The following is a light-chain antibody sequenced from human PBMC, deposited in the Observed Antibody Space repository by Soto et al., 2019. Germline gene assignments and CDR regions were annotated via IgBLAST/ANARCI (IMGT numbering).Light chain of an antibody. CDR1: QNIRANE. CDR3: QDYGTSAPWT. J-gene: IGKJ1*01. Sequence: VLTQSPGTLSLSPGERTTLSCRASQNIRANELAWYQQKPGQPPRLLIYRGSSRAPGIPDRFSGRGSGTEFTLTISGLEPEDFAVYYCQDYGTSAPWTFGQGT. CDR2: RGS. V-gene: IGKV3-20*01.